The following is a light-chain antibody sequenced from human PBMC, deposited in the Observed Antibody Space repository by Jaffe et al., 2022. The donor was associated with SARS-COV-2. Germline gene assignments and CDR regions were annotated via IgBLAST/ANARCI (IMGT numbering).Light chain of an antibody. J-gene: IGKJ2*01. CDR1: QDISNY. CDR3: QHYDNLPHT. V-gene: IGKV1-33*01. Sequence: DIQMTQSPSSLSASVGDRVTITCQASQDISNYLNCYQEKPGKAPKLLIYDTSNLETGVPSRFSGGGSGTDFTFTSSSLQPEDIASYYCQHYDNLPHTFGQGTKLEIK. CDR2: DTS.